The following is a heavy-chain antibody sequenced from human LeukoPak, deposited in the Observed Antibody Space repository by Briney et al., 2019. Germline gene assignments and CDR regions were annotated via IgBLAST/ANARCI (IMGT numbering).Heavy chain of an antibody. CDR3: AKDRVGGALEF. CDR1: GFTFSKTW. J-gene: IGHJ4*02. V-gene: IGHV3-7*01. D-gene: IGHD2-21*01. CDR2: IMEDGSVQ. Sequence: GESLRLSCAASGFTFSKTWMSWVRQAPGKGLEWVACIMEDGSVQKYVDSVRGRFTISRDNARNTLYLQMNSLRVEDTAVYYCAKDRVGGALEFWGQGTLATVSS.